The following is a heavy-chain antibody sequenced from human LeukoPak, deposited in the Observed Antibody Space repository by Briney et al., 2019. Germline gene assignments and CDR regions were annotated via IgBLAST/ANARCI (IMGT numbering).Heavy chain of an antibody. CDR3: ARDTGGLYSSGWLYYFDY. CDR2: ISYDGSNK. J-gene: IGHJ4*02. CDR1: GFTFSSYA. V-gene: IGHV3-30-3*01. Sequence: GGSLRLSCAASGFTFSSYAMHWVRQAPGKGLEWVAVISYDGSNKYYADSVKGRFTISRDNSKNTLYLQMNSLRAEDTAVYYCARDTGGLYSSGWLYYFDYWGQGTLVTVSS. D-gene: IGHD6-19*01.